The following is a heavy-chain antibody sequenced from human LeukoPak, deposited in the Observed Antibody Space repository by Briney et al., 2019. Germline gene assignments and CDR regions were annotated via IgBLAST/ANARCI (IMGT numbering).Heavy chain of an antibody. CDR2: FDPEDGET. Sequence: ASVPVSRMVSRYTLIELSMHWVRQPPRKGLEGMGGFDPEDGETIYPQKFQGRVTMTEDTSTDTAYMELISLRSEDTAVYYCAISPYRYCSSTSCRSIPWFDPWGQGTLVTVSS. D-gene: IGHD2-2*01. V-gene: IGHV1-24*01. J-gene: IGHJ5*02. CDR3: AISPYRYCSSTSCRSIPWFDP. CDR1: RYTLIELS.